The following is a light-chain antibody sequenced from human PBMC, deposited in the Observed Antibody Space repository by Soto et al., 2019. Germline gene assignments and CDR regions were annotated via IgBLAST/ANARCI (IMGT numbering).Light chain of an antibody. Sequence: IPLTQSPSSLSASVGDRVTITCRASQGISSYLAWYQQKPGKAPKLLIYAASTLQSGVPSRFSGSGSGTDFTLTISCLQPEDFATYYCQQLNSYPRYPFGQGTKLEIK. CDR1: QGISSY. CDR3: QQLNSYPRYP. J-gene: IGKJ2*01. V-gene: IGKV1-9*01. CDR2: AAS.